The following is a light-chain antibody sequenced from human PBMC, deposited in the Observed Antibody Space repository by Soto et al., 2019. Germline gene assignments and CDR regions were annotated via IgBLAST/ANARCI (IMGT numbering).Light chain of an antibody. CDR1: SGDVGAYNY. Sequence: QSVLTQPASVSGSPGQSITISCTGTSGDVGAYNYVSWYQHHPGKAPKVMIYEVSNRPSGVSYRFSGSKSGNRASLTISGLQAEDEADYYCSLYTSRSTVVFGTGTKLTVL. V-gene: IGLV2-14*01. J-gene: IGLJ1*01. CDR2: EVS. CDR3: SLYTSRSTVV.